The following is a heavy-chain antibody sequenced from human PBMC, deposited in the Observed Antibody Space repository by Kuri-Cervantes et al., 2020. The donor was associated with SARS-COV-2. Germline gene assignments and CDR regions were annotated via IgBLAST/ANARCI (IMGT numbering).Heavy chain of an antibody. J-gene: IGHJ3*02. CDR3: ARHDIGLGVLMVYARLGAFDI. V-gene: IGHV4-59*08. Sequence: GSLRLSCTVSGGSISSHYWSWIRQPPGKGLEWIWYIYYSGSTNYNPSLKSRVTISVDTSKNQFSLKLSSVTAADTAVYYCARHDIGLGVLMVYARLGAFDIWGQGTMVTVSS. D-gene: IGHD2-8*01. CDR1: GGSISSHY. CDR2: IYYSGST.